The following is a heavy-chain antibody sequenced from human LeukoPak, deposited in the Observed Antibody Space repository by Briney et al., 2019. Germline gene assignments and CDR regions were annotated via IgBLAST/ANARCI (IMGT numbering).Heavy chain of an antibody. J-gene: IGHJ4*02. CDR3: ASHILGYSSSWLGY. V-gene: IGHV3-74*01. Sequence: GGSLRLSCAASGFTFSSYWMHWVRQAPGKGLVWVSRINTDGSSTRYADSVKGRFTISRDNARNTLYLQMNSLGAEDTAVYYCASHILGYSSSWLGYWGQGTLVTVST. CDR1: GFTFSSYW. D-gene: IGHD6-13*01. CDR2: INTDGSST.